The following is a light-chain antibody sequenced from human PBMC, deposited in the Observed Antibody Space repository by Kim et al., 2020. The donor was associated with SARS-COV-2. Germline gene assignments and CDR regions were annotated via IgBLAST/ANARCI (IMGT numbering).Light chain of an antibody. CDR3: HQYNNWPLYS. CDR1: QNVGSS. CDR2: DAS. V-gene: IGKV3-15*01. Sequence: TGERATLPCRARQNVGSSLAWYQQKPGQAPRLLIYDASTRATVIPARFSGSGSGTEFTLTISSLQSEDFAVYYCHQYNNWPLYSFGQGTKLEIK. J-gene: IGKJ2*03.